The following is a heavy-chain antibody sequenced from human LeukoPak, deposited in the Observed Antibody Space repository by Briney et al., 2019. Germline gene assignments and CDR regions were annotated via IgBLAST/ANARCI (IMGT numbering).Heavy chain of an antibody. V-gene: IGHV3-23*01. CDR3: ANPDYGGNLSDY. D-gene: IGHD4-23*01. CDR2: ISGSGGST. CDR1: GFTFNSYA. J-gene: IGHJ4*02. Sequence: GGSLRLSCAGSGFTFNSYAMSWVRQAPGKGLEWVSAISGSGGSTYYADSVKGRFTISRDNSKNTLYLQMNSLRAEDTAVYYCANPDYGGNLSDYWGQGTLVTVSS.